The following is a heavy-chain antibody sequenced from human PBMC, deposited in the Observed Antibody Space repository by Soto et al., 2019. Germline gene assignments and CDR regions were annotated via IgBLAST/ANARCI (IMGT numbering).Heavy chain of an antibody. CDR3: ARGGPTVTNGGPFDY. V-gene: IGHV4-61*01. CDR2: IYYSGST. J-gene: IGHJ4*02. CDR1: GGSVSSGSYY. Sequence: SETLSLTCTVSGGSVSSGSYYWSWIRQPPGKGLEWIGYIYYSGSTNYNPSLKSRVTISVDTSKNQFSLKLSSVTAADTAVYYRARGGPTVTNGGPFDYWGQGTMVTV. D-gene: IGHD4-17*01.